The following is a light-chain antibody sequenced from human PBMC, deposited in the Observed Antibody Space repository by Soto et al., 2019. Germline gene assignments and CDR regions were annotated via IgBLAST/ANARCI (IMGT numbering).Light chain of an antibody. V-gene: IGLV2-14*01. CDR3: SSYTSSSPYV. CDR1: SSDVGGYNY. Sequence: QSVLTQPASVSGSPGQSITISCTGTSSDVGGYNYVSWCQQHPGKAPKLMIYEVSNRPSGVSNRFSGSKSGNTASLTISGLQAEDEADYYCSSYTSSSPYVFGTGTRSPS. CDR2: EVS. J-gene: IGLJ1*01.